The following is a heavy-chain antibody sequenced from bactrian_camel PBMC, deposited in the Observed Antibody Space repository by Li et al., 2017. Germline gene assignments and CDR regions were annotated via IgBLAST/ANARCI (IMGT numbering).Heavy chain of an antibody. CDR3: AGDLTRSATWYHVAGATPRPAYEYSV. Sequence: HVQLVESGGGSVRAGGSLRLSCTASSYTYRHNCMGWFRQVPGKEREGVAAIYTGGGATFCNNSVKGRFTISKDNAKNTLYLQMNSLKPEDTAMYYCAGDLTRSATWYHVAGATPRPAYEYSVWGQGTQVTVS. CDR1: SYTYRHNC. CDR2: IYTGGGAT. J-gene: IGHJ4*01. D-gene: IGHD1*01. V-gene: IGHV3S1*01.